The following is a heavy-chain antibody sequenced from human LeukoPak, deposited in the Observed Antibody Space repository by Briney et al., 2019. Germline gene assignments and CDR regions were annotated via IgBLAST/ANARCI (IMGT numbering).Heavy chain of an antibody. CDR3: ASPTDFDVLDL. CDR1: GGTFSSLA. CDR2: VIPIFNSA. Sequence: SVRVSCKAFGGTFSSLAFSWVRQAPGQGLEWMGRVIPIFNSAKYAPRFQDRVTITADTSTSTAYMALGSLRSEDTAVYYCASPTDFDVLDLWGQGTMVTVSS. V-gene: IGHV1-69*06. D-gene: IGHD4-11*01. J-gene: IGHJ3*01.